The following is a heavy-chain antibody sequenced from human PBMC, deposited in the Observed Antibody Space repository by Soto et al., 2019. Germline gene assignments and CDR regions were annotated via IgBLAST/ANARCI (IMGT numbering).Heavy chain of an antibody. V-gene: IGHV4-4*02. D-gene: IGHD1-20*01. CDR3: ARVVLSITLGAFDA. Sequence: QVQLQESGPGLVKPSLTLSLTCAVSGVSSSSSHWWNWVRQSPGKGLEYIGEISPSGTPNSTPSLKSRVTLSVDRSKNHFSLTLTSVTAADAAVYYFARVVLSITLGAFDAWGQGTPVIVSS. CDR2: ISPSGTP. CDR1: GVSSSSSHW. J-gene: IGHJ3*01.